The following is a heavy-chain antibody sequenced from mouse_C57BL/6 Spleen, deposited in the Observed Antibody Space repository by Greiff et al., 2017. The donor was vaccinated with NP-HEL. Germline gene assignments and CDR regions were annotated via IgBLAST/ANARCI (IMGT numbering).Heavy chain of an antibody. Sequence: QVQLQQPGAELVKPGASVKMSCKASGYTFTSYWITWVKQRPGQGLEWIGDIYPGSGSTNYNEKFKSKATLTVDTSSSTAYMQLSSLTSEDSAVYYCARDHYGNYEGVDWGQGTTLTVSS. CDR2: IYPGSGST. J-gene: IGHJ2*01. D-gene: IGHD2-1*01. CDR1: GYTFTSYW. CDR3: ARDHYGNYEGVD. V-gene: IGHV1-55*01.